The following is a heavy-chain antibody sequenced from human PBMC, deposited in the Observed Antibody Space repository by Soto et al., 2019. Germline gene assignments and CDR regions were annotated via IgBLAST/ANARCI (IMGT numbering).Heavy chain of an antibody. CDR1: GFTFDDYT. J-gene: IGHJ5*02. CDR3: AKDIAYRGYGGFDP. D-gene: IGHD5-12*01. Sequence: GGSLRLSCAASGFTFDDYTMHWVRQAPGEGLEWVYLISWDGYITYYTDSVKGRFTISRDNSRNSLYLQMNSLRTEDTALYYCAKDIAYRGYGGFDPWGLGTLVTVSS. V-gene: IGHV3-43*01. CDR2: ISWDGYIT.